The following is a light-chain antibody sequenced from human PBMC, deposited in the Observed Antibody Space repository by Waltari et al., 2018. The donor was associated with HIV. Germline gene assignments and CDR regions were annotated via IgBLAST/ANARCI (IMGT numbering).Light chain of an antibody. CDR1: NLGNKY. V-gene: IGLV3-1*01. CDR2: QDT. CDR3: QAWDSSTVL. J-gene: IGLJ2*01. Sequence: SYDLTQPPSVSVSTGQTASITCSGDNLGNKYACWYQQKPGQSPVLVIYQDTKRPSGIPERFSGSHSGNTATLTVSGTQAMDEADYYCQAWDSSTVLFGGGTTLTVL.